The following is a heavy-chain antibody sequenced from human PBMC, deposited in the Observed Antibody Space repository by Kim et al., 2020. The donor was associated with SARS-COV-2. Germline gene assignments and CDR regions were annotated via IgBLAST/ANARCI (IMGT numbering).Heavy chain of an antibody. Sequence: GGSLRLSCAASGFTFSSYGMHWVRQAPGKGLEWVAVIWYDGSNKYYADSVKGRFTISRDNSKNTLYLQMNSLRAEDTAVYYCARERGDDTAMVLFDYWGQGTLVTVSS. CDR2: IWYDGSNK. CDR1: GFTFSSYG. D-gene: IGHD5-18*01. V-gene: IGHV3-33*01. J-gene: IGHJ4*02. CDR3: ARERGDDTAMVLFDY.